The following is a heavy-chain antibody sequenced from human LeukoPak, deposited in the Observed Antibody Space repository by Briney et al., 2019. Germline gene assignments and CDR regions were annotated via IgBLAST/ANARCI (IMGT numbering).Heavy chain of an antibody. Sequence: GGSLRLSCAASGFTFSSFAMSWVRQAPEKGLEWVSSISGFAGSIYYADSVKGRFTISRDNSKNTLYLLMTSLRAEDTALYYCAKSPVSSCRGSFCYPFDYWGQGNLVTVSS. V-gene: IGHV3-23*01. CDR1: GFTFSSFA. J-gene: IGHJ4*02. D-gene: IGHD2-15*01. CDR3: AKSPVSSCRGSFCYPFDY. CDR2: ISGFAGSI.